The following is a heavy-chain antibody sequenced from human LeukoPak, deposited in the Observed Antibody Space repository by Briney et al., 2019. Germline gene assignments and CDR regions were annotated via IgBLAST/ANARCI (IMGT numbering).Heavy chain of an antibody. V-gene: IGHV3-30*02. CDR1: GFTFSSYG. Sequence: GGSLRLSCAASGFTFSSYGMHWVRQAPGKGLEWVAFIRYDGSNKYYADSVKGRFTISRDNSKNTLYLQMDSLRAEDTAVYYCAKDRGYSSGPPDAFDIWGQGTMVTVSS. CDR3: AKDRGYSSGPPDAFDI. J-gene: IGHJ3*02. CDR2: IRYDGSNK. D-gene: IGHD6-19*01.